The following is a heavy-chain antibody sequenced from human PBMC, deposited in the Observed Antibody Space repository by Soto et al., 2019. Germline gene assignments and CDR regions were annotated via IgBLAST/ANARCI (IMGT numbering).Heavy chain of an antibody. D-gene: IGHD4-17*01. Sequence: QVQLVESGGGVVQPGRSLRLSCAASGFSFSSYGMHWVRQAPGKGLEWVAVILDDGSDKDYTDAVKGRFTISRDNSKNPLYLEMDSLRAEDTAVYYCARDDDYGDNGLDYWGPGTLVTVSS. CDR1: GFSFSSYG. J-gene: IGHJ4*02. V-gene: IGHV3-33*01. CDR3: ARDDDYGDNGLDY. CDR2: ILDDGSDK.